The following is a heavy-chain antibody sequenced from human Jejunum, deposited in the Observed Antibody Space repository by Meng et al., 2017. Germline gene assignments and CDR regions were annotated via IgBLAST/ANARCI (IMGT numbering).Heavy chain of an antibody. CDR3: TRGILLPGTKIPFDS. CDR1: GFTIGDYI. CDR2: IRDNAYGGTT. D-gene: IGHD1-1*01. Sequence: GGSLRLSCTASGFTIGDYIMNWVRQAPGKGLEWVRFIRDNAYGGTTEYAASVKGRFTISRDDSKSIAYLQMNSLKSEDTAVYYCTRGILLPGTKIPFDSWGQGTLVTVSS. V-gene: IGHV3-49*04. J-gene: IGHJ4*02.